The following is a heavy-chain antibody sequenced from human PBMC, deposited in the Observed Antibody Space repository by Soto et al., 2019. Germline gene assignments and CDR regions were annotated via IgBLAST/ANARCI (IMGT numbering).Heavy chain of an antibody. CDR1: GGTFSSYA. V-gene: IGHV1-69*06. CDR2: IIPIFGTA. J-gene: IGHJ6*02. CDR3: ARAYYDILTGYPNYGMDV. Sequence: SVKVSCKASGGTFSSYAISWVRQAPGQGLEWMGGIIPIFGTANYAQKFQGRVTITADTSISTAYMELSRLRSDDTAVYYCARAYYDILTGYPNYGMDVWGQGTTVTVSS. D-gene: IGHD3-9*01.